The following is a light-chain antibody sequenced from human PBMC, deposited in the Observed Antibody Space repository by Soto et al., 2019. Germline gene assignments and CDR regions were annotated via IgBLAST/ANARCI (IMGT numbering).Light chain of an antibody. J-gene: IGKJ2*03. CDR1: QIIRTY. Sequence: DIQETQAPSSLSASVGDRVTITCRASQIIRTYLNWYQQRQGKPPKLLIYTASTLQTGVPSRFSGSGSGTDFTLTISSLKPADFATYYCQKTYSTLISFGKGTKREIK. CDR2: TAS. CDR3: QKTYSTLIS. V-gene: IGKV1-39*01.